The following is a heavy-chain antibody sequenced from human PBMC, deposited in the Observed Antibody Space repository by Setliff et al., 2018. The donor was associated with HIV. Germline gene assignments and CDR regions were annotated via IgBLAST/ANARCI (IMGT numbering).Heavy chain of an antibody. J-gene: IGHJ4*02. CDR1: GASMSSGDYY. CDR3: ARRSGWSLDY. Sequence: SETLSLTCTVSGASMSSGDYYWSWIRQPPGKGLEWIGYIYYSGNSYYNPSLKSRVTISVDTSKNQFSLKLSSVTAADTAVYYCARRSGWSLDYWGQGTLVTVSS. D-gene: IGHD6-19*01. CDR2: IYYSGNS. V-gene: IGHV4-30-4*08.